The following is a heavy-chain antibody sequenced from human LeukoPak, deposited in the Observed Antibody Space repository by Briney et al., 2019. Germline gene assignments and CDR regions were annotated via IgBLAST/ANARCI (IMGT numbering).Heavy chain of an antibody. J-gene: IGHJ4*02. CDR1: GGSISSYY. Sequence: SETLSLTCTVSGGSISSYYWSWIRQPPGKGLEWIAYISVIGSINYNPSLKSRVTISLDTSKNQFSLKLSSVTAADTAVYYCAGHHPRNTVDFWGQGTLVTVSS. CDR3: AGHHPRNTVDF. CDR2: ISVIGSI. V-gene: IGHV4-59*08. D-gene: IGHD2/OR15-2a*01.